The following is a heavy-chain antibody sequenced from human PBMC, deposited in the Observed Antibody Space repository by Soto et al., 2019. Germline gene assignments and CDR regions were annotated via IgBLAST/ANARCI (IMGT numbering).Heavy chain of an antibody. Sequence: LSLTCTVSGGSVSSGSYYWSWIRQPPGKGLEWIGYIYYSGSTNYNPSLKSRVTISVDTSKNQFSLKLSSVTAADAAVYNCARGYGAFDYWGQGTLVTVSS. V-gene: IGHV4-61*01. CDR3: ARGYGAFDY. J-gene: IGHJ4*02. CDR2: IYYSGST. D-gene: IGHD2-8*01. CDR1: GGSVSSGSYY.